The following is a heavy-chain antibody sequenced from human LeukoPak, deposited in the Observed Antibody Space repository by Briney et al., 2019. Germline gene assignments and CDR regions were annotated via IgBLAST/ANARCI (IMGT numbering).Heavy chain of an antibody. CDR3: ARGAYYFGY. Sequence: GGSLRLSCAASGFSFNSYWMSWVRQTPGKGLEWVANIKQDGSEKYYVASVKGRFTISRDNTKNSLYLQINRLRADDTAVYYCARGAYYFGYWGQGTLVSVSS. CDR1: GFSFNSYW. CDR2: IKQDGSEK. V-gene: IGHV3-7*01. J-gene: IGHJ4*02.